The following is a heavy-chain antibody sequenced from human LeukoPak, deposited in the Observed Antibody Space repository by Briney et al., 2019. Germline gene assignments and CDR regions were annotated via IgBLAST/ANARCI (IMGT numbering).Heavy chain of an antibody. Sequence: GESLKISCKGSGYSFTSYWIGWVRQMPGKGLEWMGIIYPGDSDTRYSPSFQGQDTISADKSISTAYLQWSSLKASDTAMYYCARLINGDGYNLREFGFDYWGQGTLVTVSS. V-gene: IGHV5-51*01. J-gene: IGHJ4*02. CDR2: IYPGDSDT. CDR3: ARLINGDGYNLREFGFDY. CDR1: GYSFTSYW. D-gene: IGHD5-24*01.